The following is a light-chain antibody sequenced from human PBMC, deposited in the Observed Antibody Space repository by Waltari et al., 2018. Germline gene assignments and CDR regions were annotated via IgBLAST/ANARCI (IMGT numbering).Light chain of an antibody. CDR3: QQYDAYHWT. J-gene: IGKJ1*01. Sequence: DIQMTQSPSSLSASVGDRVTITCRASQDIHSYLAWYQLKPGKAPKSLIFVASSLQSGASSRFSGSESGTDFTLTISSLQPDDVATYYCQQYDAYHWTFGQGTKVEIK. V-gene: IGKV1-16*01. CDR1: QDIHSY. CDR2: VAS.